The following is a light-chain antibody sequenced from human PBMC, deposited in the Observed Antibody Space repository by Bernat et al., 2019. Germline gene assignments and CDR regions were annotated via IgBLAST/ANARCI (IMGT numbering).Light chain of an antibody. V-gene: IGLV1-40*01. CDR2: NIH. CDR1: NSNIGAGYD. Sequence: VLTQPASVSEAPGQTVTISCTGTNSNIGAGYDVHWYQQLPGTAPRAIIFNIHNRPSGVPDRFAGSRSGSSASLAITGLQPEDEADYYCQSYDTSLNVVFGGGTKVTVL. CDR3: QSYDTSLNVV. J-gene: IGLJ2*01.